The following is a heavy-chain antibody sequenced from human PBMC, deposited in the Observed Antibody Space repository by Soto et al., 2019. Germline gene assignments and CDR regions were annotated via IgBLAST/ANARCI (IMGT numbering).Heavy chain of an antibody. CDR1: GFTFSSYG. CDR3: AGRGNSAFDY. CDR2: IWYDGSNK. Sequence: ESGGGVVQPGRSLRLSCAASGFTFSSYGMHWVRQAPGKGLEWVAVIWYDGSNKYYADSVKGRFTISRDNSKNTLYLQMNSLRAEDTAVYYCAGRGNSAFDYWGQGTLVTVSS. D-gene: IGHD4-4*01. J-gene: IGHJ4*02. V-gene: IGHV3-33*08.